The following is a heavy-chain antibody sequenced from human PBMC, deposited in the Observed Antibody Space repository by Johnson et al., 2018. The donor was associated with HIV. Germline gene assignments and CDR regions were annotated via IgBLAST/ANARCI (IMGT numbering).Heavy chain of an antibody. CDR1: GFTFDDYA. CDR2: IKSTTDGGPT. Sequence: VQLVESGGGVVRPGGSLRLSCAASGFTFDDYAMHWVRQAPGTGLAWVGRIKSTTDGGPTDYAAPVTASFTISRHDSKNMLYLQMNSLKTDDTAVYYCAREGGQWLVSSAFDIWGQGTMVTVSS. V-gene: IGHV3-15*01. J-gene: IGHJ3*02. CDR3: AREGGQWLVSSAFDI. D-gene: IGHD6-19*01.